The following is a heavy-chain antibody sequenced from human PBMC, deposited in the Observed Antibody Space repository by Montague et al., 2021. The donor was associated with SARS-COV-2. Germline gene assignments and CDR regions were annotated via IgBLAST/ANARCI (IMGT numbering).Heavy chain of an antibody. V-gene: IGHV4-59*01. CDR2: IYYSGST. CDR1: GGSISSYY. CDR3: ARAIGLMYSSGWYYYYYGMDV. D-gene: IGHD6-19*01. Sequence: SETLSLTCTVSGGSISSYYWSWIRQPPGKGLEWIGYIYYSGSTNYNPSLKSRVTISVDTSKNQFSLKLSSVTAADTAVYYCARAIGLMYSSGWYYYYYGMDVWGQGTTVTVSS. J-gene: IGHJ6*02.